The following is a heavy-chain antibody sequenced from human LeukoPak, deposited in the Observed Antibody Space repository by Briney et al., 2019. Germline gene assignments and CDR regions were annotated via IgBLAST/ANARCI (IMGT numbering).Heavy chain of an antibody. CDR3: AKDRAVTAIPEYFQH. D-gene: IGHD2-21*02. V-gene: IGHV3-30*04. CDR2: ISYDGSNK. J-gene: IGHJ1*01. Sequence: GGSLRLSCAASGFTFSSYAMHWVRQAPGKGLEWVAVISYDGSNKYYADSVKGRFTISRDNSKNTLYLQMNSLRAEDTAVYYCAKDRAVTAIPEYFQHWGQGTLVTVSS. CDR1: GFTFSSYA.